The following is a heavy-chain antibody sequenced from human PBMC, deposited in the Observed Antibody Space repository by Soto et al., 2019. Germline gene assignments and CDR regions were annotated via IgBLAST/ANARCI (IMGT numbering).Heavy chain of an antibody. D-gene: IGHD3-10*01. J-gene: IGHJ6*02. CDR2: IYYSGST. CDR1: GGSISSYY. V-gene: IGHV4-59*01. CDR3: ARFGYYYGMDV. Sequence: QVQLQESGPGLVKPSETLSLTCTVSGGSISSYYWSWIRQPPGKGLEWIGYIYYSGSTNHNPSLKSRVNLSADASKSQFALKPSSVTAADTAVYYCARFGYYYGMDVWGQGTTVTVSS.